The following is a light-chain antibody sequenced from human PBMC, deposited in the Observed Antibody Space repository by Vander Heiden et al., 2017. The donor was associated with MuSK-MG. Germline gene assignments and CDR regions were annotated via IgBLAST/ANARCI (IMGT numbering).Light chain of an antibody. CDR1: QSISTY. CDR2: AAS. J-gene: IGKJ1*01. V-gene: IGKV1-39*01. CDR3: QQSYSTPPT. Sequence: DIQMTQSPSSLSASVGDRVTITCRASQSISTYLNWYQQKVGKAPNVLIYAASSLQSGVPSRFSGSGSGTDFTLTNSNLQPEDFATYYCQQSYSTPPTFGQGTQVDIK.